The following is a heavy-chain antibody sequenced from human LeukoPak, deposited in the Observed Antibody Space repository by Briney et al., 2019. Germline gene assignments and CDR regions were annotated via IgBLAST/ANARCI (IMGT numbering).Heavy chain of an antibody. CDR2: ISYDGSNE. V-gene: IGHV3-30*04. D-gene: IGHD1-7*01. Sequence: PGRSLRLSCAASGFTFSSYAMHWVRQAPGKGLEWVAVISYDGSNEFYADSVKGRFTISRDNARNSLYLQMNSLRAEDTAVYYCARDRDWNSGFDYWGQGTLVTVSS. CDR3: ARDRDWNSGFDY. J-gene: IGHJ4*02. CDR1: GFTFSSYA.